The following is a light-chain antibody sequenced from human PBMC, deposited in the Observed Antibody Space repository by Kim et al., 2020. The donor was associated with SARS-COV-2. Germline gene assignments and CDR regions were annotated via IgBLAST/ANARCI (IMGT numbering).Light chain of an antibody. V-gene: IGLV1-51*01. J-gene: IGLJ3*02. CDR2: DNN. Sequence: GQRVTISCSGNNSNIVNNYVPWYQQLPGTAPTLLIYDNNKRPSGMPDRFSGSKSGTSATLGITGLQTGDEADYYCGTWDSSLSARVFGGGTQLTVL. CDR3: GTWDSSLSARV. CDR1: NSNIVNNY.